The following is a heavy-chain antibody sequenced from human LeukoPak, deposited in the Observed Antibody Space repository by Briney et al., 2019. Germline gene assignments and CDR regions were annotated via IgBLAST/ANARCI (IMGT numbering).Heavy chain of an antibody. Sequence: GASVKVSCKASGYTFTSYYMHWVRQAPGQGLEWMGIINPSGGSTSYARKIQGRVTMTRDTSTSTVYMELSSLRSEDTAVYYCARIGEGEAFDIWGQGTMVTVSS. CDR3: ARIGEGEAFDI. CDR2: INPSGGST. V-gene: IGHV1-46*01. CDR1: GYTFTSYY. D-gene: IGHD3-10*01. J-gene: IGHJ3*02.